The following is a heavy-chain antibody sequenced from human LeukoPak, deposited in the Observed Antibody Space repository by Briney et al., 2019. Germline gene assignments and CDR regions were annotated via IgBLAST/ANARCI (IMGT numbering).Heavy chain of an antibody. CDR3: AMGGAPGSYNYYYMDV. V-gene: IGHV1-18*01. J-gene: IGHJ6*03. D-gene: IGHD3-10*01. CDR1: GYTFTSYG. Sequence: GASVKVSCKASGYTFTSYGISWVRQAPGQGLEWMGWISAYNGNTNYAQKLQGRVTMTTDTSTSTAYMELRSLRSDDTAVYYCAMGGAPGSYNYYYMDVWGKGTTVTISS. CDR2: ISAYNGNT.